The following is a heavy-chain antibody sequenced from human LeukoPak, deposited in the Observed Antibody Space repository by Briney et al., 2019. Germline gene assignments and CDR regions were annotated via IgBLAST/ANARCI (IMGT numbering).Heavy chain of an antibody. J-gene: IGHJ4*02. V-gene: IGHV3-21*01. CDR3: ARDFRLRYFDWLPPDYFDY. Sequence: PGGSLRLSCAASGFTFSSYSMNWVRQAPGEGLEWVSSISSSSSYIYYADSVKGRFTISRDNAKNSLYLQMNSLRAGDTAVYYCARDFRLRYFDWLPPDYFDYWGQGTLVTVSS. CDR1: GFTFSSYS. D-gene: IGHD3-9*01. CDR2: ISSSSSYI.